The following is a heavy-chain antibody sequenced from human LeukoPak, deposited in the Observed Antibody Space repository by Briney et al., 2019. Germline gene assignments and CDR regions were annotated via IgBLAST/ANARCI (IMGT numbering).Heavy chain of an antibody. CDR2: INSDGSST. CDR3: APLRDIVAPD. D-gene: IGHD5-12*01. CDR1: GFTFSSYW. J-gene: IGHJ4*02. V-gene: IGHV3-74*01. Sequence: GGSLRLSCAASGFTFSSYWMHWVRQARRKGLVWLSRINSDGSSTSYADSVKGRFTISRDNAKNTLYLQMNSLRAEDTAVYYCAPLRDIVAPDWGQGTLVTAYS.